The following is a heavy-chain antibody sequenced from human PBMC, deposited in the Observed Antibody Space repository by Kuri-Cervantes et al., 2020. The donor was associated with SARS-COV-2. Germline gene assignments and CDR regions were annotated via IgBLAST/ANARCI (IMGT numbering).Heavy chain of an antibody. Sequence: ASVKVSCKASGYTFTSYGISWVRQAPGQGLEWMGWISAYNGNTNYAQKLQGRVTMTTDISTSTAYMELRSLRSDDTAVYCCARVGEDIVVVPAAIPYYYYYMDVWGKGTTVTVSS. CDR3: ARVGEDIVVVPAAIPYYYYYMDV. V-gene: IGHV1-18*01. J-gene: IGHJ6*03. CDR1: GYTFTSYG. D-gene: IGHD2-2*01. CDR2: ISAYNGNT.